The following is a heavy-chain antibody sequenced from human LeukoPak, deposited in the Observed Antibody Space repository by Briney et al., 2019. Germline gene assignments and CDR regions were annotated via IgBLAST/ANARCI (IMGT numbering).Heavy chain of an antibody. V-gene: IGHV1-2*06. Sequence: ASVKVSCKASGYTFTGYYMHWVRQAPGQGLEWMGRVNPNNGGTNYAQKFQGRVTMTRDTSISTAYMELSRLRFDDTAVYYCARGTYVSSSVGSLYYYFMDVWDKGTTVTVSS. CDR3: ARGTYVSSSVGSLYYYFMDV. CDR1: GYTFTGYY. J-gene: IGHJ6*03. D-gene: IGHD6-6*01. CDR2: VNPNNGGT.